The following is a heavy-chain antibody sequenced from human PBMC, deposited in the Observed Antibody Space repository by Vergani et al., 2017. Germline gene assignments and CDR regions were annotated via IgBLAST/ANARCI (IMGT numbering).Heavy chain of an antibody. J-gene: IGHJ4*02. D-gene: IGHD6-6*01. CDR1: GGSISSYY. CDR2: IYYSGST. CDR3: AREGYSSSSFDY. Sequence: QVQLQESGPGLVKPSETLSLTCTVSGGSISSYYWSWIRQPPGKGLEWIGYIYYSGSTNYNPSLKSRVPISVDTSKNQFSLKLSSVTAADTAVYYCAREGYSSSSFDYWGQGTLVTVSS. V-gene: IGHV4-59*01.